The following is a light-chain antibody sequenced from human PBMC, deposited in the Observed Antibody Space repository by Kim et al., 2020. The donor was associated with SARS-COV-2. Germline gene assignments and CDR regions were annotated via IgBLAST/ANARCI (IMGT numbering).Light chain of an antibody. J-gene: IGKJ1*01. Sequence: IVMTQSPATLSVSPGQRATLSCRASQSVNNNLAWYQHKPGQAPRLLIYAALTRAAGVPARFSGSGSGTEFTLTISSPQSEDFAVYYCQQYNNWPRTFGQGTKVDIK. CDR2: AAL. V-gene: IGKV3D-15*01. CDR1: QSVNNN. CDR3: QQYNNWPRT.